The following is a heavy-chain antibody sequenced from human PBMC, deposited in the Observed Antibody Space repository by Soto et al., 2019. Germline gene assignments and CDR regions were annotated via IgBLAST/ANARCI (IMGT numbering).Heavy chain of an antibody. CDR2: ISYDGSNK. Sequence: GGSLRLSCAASGFTFSSYGMHWVRQAPGKGLEWVAVISYDGSNKYYADSVKGRFTISRDNSKNTLYLQMNSLRAEDTAVYYCANSARATYYYYYGMDVWGQGTTVTVSS. V-gene: IGHV3-30*18. D-gene: IGHD3-10*01. CDR1: GFTFSSYG. J-gene: IGHJ6*02. CDR3: ANSARATYYYYYGMDV.